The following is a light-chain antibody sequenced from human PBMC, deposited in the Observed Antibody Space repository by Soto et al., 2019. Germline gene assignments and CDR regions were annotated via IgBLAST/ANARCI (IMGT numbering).Light chain of an antibody. J-gene: IGKJ1*01. CDR1: QSISIW. CDR3: QQYNTHWT. Sequence: DIQMTQSPSSLSASVGDRVTITCRASQSISIWLAWYRQKPGKAPNLLISDASNLESGVPSRFSGSGSGTEFTLTIRSLQPDDSATYYCQQYNTHWTFGPGTKVEVK. CDR2: DAS. V-gene: IGKV1-5*01.